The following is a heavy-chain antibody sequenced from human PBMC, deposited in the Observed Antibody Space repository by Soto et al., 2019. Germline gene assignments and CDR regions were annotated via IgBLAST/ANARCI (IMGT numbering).Heavy chain of an antibody. CDR1: GGTFSTFP. D-gene: IGHD1-7*01. CDR2: ILPVSGTT. Sequence: QVQLVQSGAEVKKPGSSVKVSCKSSGGTFSTFPINWVRQAPGQGLEWMGAILPVSGTTNYAQKFQGRVTFSADESTTTADMEVSSLRSEDTAVYYCAGDRTGTTLGYFDYWGQGTRVTVSS. CDR3: AGDRTGTTLGYFDY. V-gene: IGHV1-69*12. J-gene: IGHJ4*02.